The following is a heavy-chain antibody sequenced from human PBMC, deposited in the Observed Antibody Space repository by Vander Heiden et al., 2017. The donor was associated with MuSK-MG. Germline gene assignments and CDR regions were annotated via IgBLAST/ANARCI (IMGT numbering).Heavy chain of an antibody. J-gene: IGHJ4*02. V-gene: IGHV1-58*02. CDR1: GSTFPSSA. CDR2: IVVGRRNT. D-gene: IGHD5-18*01. CDR3: AADAVMDTARVDISEYSY. Sequence: QMQLVQSGPEVQKPGTSVKVSCKASGSTFPSSAMQWVRQARGPRLGWTGWIVVGRRNTNYAQKFQERVTITRDMTTSTAYMEPSSLRSEETAGYYCAADAVMDTARVDISEYSYWGQGPLVTVSS.